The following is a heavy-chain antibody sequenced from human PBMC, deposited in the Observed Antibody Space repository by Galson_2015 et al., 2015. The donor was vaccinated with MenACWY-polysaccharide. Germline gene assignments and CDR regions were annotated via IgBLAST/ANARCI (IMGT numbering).Heavy chain of an antibody. CDR1: GFTFSTYW. V-gene: IGHV3-74*01. D-gene: IGHD5-12*01. CDR3: ARGYSAYD. CDR2: IKSVGSST. J-gene: IGHJ4*02. Sequence: LRLSCAASGFTFSTYWMHWVRQAPGKGLVRVSRIKSVGSSTNYADSVKGRFTISRDNAKNTLYLQMNSLRAEDTALYYCARGYSAYDWGQGTLVTVSA.